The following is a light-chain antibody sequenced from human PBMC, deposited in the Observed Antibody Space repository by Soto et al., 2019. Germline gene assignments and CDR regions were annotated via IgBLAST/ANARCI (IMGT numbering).Light chain of an antibody. Sequence: EIVLTQSPGTLSLSPGEGATLSCRASQSVSSSYLAWYQQKPGQAPRLLIYDASSRATGIPDRFSGSGSGTAFTLTISRLEPEDFAVYYCQQYGSSPLWTFGHGTKVEVK. V-gene: IGKV3-20*01. J-gene: IGKJ1*01. CDR3: QQYGSSPLWT. CDR2: DAS. CDR1: QSVSSSY.